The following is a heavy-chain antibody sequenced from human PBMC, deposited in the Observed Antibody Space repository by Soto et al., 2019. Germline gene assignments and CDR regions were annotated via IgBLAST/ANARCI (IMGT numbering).Heavy chain of an antibody. J-gene: IGHJ4*02. CDR1: GFTFSSYS. V-gene: IGHV3-21*01. CDR3: ARDYDFWSGYYSACFDY. Sequence: PVGSLRLSCAASGFTFSSYSMNWVRQAPGKGLEWVSSISSSSSYIYYADSVKGRFTISRDNAKNSLYLQMNSLRAEDTAVYYCARDYDFWSGYYSACFDYWGQGTLVTVSS. CDR2: ISSSSSYI. D-gene: IGHD3-3*01.